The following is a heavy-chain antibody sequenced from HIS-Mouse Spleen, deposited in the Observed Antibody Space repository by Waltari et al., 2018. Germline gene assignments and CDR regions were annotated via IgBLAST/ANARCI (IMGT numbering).Heavy chain of an antibody. V-gene: IGHV1-2*02. CDR3: ARDREPDAFDI. CDR1: GYTFTGYY. CDR2: INPNSGGT. Sequence: QVQLVQSGAEVKKPGASVKVSCKASGYTFTGYYMHWARQAPGQGLEWMGWINPNSGGTNYAKKFQGRVTMTRDTSISTAYMELSRLRSDDTAVYYCARDREPDAFDIWGQGTMVTVSS. J-gene: IGHJ3*02.